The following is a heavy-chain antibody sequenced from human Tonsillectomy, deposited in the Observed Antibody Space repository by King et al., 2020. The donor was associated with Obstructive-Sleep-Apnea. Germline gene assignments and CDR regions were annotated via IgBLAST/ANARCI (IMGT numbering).Heavy chain of an antibody. CDR3: ARRVAAAGSNLYYFDY. V-gene: IGHV5-51*01. CDR1: GYSFTSYW. D-gene: IGHD6-13*01. Sequence: QLVQSGAEVKKPGESLKISCKGSGYSFTSYWIGWVRQMPGKGLEWMGSIYPGDSDTRYSPTFQGQVTISADKSISTAYLQWSSLKASDTAMYYCARRVAAAGSNLYYFDYWGQGTLVTVSS. J-gene: IGHJ4*02. CDR2: IYPGDSDT.